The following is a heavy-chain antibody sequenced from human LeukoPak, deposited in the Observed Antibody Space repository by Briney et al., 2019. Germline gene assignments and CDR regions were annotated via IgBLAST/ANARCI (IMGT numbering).Heavy chain of an antibody. J-gene: IGHJ6*02. V-gene: IGHV4-34*01. Sequence: SETLSLTCAVYGGSFSGYDWSWIRQPPGKGLEWIGEINHSGSTNYNPSLKSRVTISVDTSKNQFSLKLSSVTAADTAVYYCARHGYCSSTSCYGDYYYYGMDVWGQGTTVTVSS. D-gene: IGHD2-2*03. CDR1: GGSFSGYD. CDR3: ARHGYCSSTSCYGDYYYYGMDV. CDR2: INHSGST.